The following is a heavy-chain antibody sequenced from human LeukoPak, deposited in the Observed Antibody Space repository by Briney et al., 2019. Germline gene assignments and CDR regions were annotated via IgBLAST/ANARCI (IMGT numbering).Heavy chain of an antibody. CDR2: IIPILGIA. J-gene: IGHJ5*02. Sequence: SVKVSCKASGGTFSSYTISWVRQAPGQGLEWMGRIIPILGIANYAQKFQGRVTITADKSTSTAYMELSSLRSEDTAVYYCPRVATVTGLRVDNWFDPWGQGTLVTVSS. D-gene: IGHD4-17*01. V-gene: IGHV1-69*02. CDR1: GGTFSSYT. CDR3: PRVATVTGLRVDNWFDP.